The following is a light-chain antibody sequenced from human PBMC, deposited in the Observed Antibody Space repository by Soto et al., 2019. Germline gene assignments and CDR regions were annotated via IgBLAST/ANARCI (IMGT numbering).Light chain of an antibody. CDR1: SSDIGGSNW. J-gene: IGLJ1*01. V-gene: IGLV2-14*01. CDR2: VVS. Sequence: QSALTQPASVSGSPGQSITISCNGTSSDIGGSNWVSWYQQHPGRAHKLIIFVVSGRPSGVSDRFSGSRSDNTASLTISGLQAEYEADYYCTSHSSSGTLAVFGTGTKLTVL. CDR3: TSHSSSGTLAV.